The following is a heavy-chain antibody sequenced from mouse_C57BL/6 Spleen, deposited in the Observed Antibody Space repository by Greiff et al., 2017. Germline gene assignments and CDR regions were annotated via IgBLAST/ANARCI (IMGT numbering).Heavy chain of an antibody. Sequence: EVKLVESGGGLVKPGGSLKLSCAASGFTFSSYTMSWVRQTPEKRLEWVATISGGGGYTYYPDSVKGRFTISRDNAKNTLYLQMSSLRSEDTALYYCARHNYDSSPDYWGQGTTLTVSS. D-gene: IGHD1-1*01. CDR1: GFTFSSYT. CDR2: ISGGGGYT. CDR3: ARHNYDSSPDY. V-gene: IGHV5-9*01. J-gene: IGHJ2*01.